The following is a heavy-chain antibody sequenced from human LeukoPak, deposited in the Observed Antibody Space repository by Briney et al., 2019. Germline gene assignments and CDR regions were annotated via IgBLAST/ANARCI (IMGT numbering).Heavy chain of an antibody. J-gene: IGHJ3*02. CDR1: GGSISNYY. CDR3: AGGDGYNSIFDI. V-gene: IGHV4-59*01. D-gene: IGHD5-24*01. Sequence: SETLSLTCTVSGGSISNYYWSWIRQPPGKGLEWIGYIYYSGSTNYNPSLKSRVTISVDTSKNQFSLKLSSVTAADTAVYYCAGGDGYNSIFDIWGQGTMVTVSS. CDR2: IYYSGST.